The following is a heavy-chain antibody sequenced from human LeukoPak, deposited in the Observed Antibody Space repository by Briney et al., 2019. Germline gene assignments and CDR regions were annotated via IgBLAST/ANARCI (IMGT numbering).Heavy chain of an antibody. CDR2: IYSGGAT. Sequence: GGSLRLSCAASGFTVSNNYMSWVRQAPGKGLEWVSVIYSGGATYYADSVKGRFTISRDNSKNMLYLQMDSLRADDTAVYYCADFGSGSHCFDYWGQGTLVTVSS. CDR1: GFTVSNNY. D-gene: IGHD3-10*01. V-gene: IGHV3-53*01. J-gene: IGHJ4*02. CDR3: ADFGSGSHCFDY.